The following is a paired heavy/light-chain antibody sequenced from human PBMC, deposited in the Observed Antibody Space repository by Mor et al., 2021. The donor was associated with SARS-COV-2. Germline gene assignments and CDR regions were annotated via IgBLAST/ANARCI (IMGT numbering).Light chain of an antibody. CDR1: QNVFNY. V-gene: IGKV3-11*01. CDR2: DAS. Sequence: EIVLTQSPATLSLSPGERATLSCRASQNVFNYLAWYQQKPGQAPRLLIYDASNTVTGIPDRFSGSGSGTDFTLTIGSLEPEDFAVYYCQQRSDWPWTFGQGTKVEIK. J-gene: IGKJ1*01. CDR3: QQRSDWPWT.
Heavy chain of an antibody. J-gene: IGHJ2*01. CDR2: IHHSGST. CDR3: ATSHGDYDWFFDL. V-gene: IGHV4-34*01. D-gene: IGHD4-17*01. Sequence: QVQLQQWGSGLLKPSETLSLTCAVYGGSFTVDYWSWIRQTPGKGLEWLGEIHHSGSTNYNPSLQSRVSVSIDTSKTQFSLNLRSVTAADTAVYYCATSHGDYDWFFDLWGRGTLVTVSS. CDR1: GGSFTVDY.